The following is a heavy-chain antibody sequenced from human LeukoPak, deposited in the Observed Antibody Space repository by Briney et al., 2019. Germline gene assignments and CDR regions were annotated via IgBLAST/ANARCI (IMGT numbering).Heavy chain of an antibody. CDR3: ARDRGPYYYYYMDV. Sequence: GGSLRPSCAASGLTFSSYEMNWVRQAPGKGLEWVSYISSSGSTIYYADSVKGRFIISRDSAKNSLYLQMNSLRAEDTAVYYCARDRGPYYYYYMDVWGKGTTVTISS. CDR1: GLTFSSYE. CDR2: ISSSGSTI. V-gene: IGHV3-48*03. D-gene: IGHD3-10*01. J-gene: IGHJ6*03.